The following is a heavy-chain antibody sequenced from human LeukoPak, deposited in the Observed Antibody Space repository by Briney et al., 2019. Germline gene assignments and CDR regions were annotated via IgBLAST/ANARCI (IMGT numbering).Heavy chain of an antibody. D-gene: IGHD3-10*01. CDR1: GGSISSYY. Sequence: SETLSLTCTVSGGSISSYYWSWIRQPPGKALEWIGYIYYSGSTNYNPSLKSRVTISVDASKNQFSLKLSSVTAADTAVYYCARDRYYYGSGGNWFDPWGQGTLVTVSS. CDR3: ARDRYYYGSGGNWFDP. V-gene: IGHV4-59*01. J-gene: IGHJ5*02. CDR2: IYYSGST.